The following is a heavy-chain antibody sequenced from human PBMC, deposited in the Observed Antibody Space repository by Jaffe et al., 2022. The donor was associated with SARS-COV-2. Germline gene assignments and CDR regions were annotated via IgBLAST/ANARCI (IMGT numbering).Heavy chain of an antibody. Sequence: QLQLQESGPGLVKSSETLSLTCTVSGGSISSSSHYWGWIRQPPGKGLEWIGNIYYRGSTYYNPSVKSRVTISLDTSKNEFSLRLGSVTAADTAVYYCARQADYGDYFCFDSWGQGTLVAVSS. CDR2: IYYRGST. CDR1: GGSISSSSHY. V-gene: IGHV4-39*01. J-gene: IGHJ4*02. D-gene: IGHD4-17*01. CDR3: ARQADYGDYFCFDS.